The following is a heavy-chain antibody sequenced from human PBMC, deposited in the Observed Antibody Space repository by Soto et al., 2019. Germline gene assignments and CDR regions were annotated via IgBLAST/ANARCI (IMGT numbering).Heavy chain of an antibody. CDR3: AKDSLLAYWGPHY. J-gene: IGHJ4*02. D-gene: IGHD3-16*01. CDR1: GFTFSSYA. V-gene: IGHV3-43*02. Sequence: GGSLRLSCAASGFTFSSYAMSWVRQAPGKGLEWVSLISGDGGSTYYADSVKGRFTISRDNSKNSLYLQMNSLRTEDTALYYCAKDSLLAYWGPHYWGQGTLVTVSS. CDR2: ISGDGGST.